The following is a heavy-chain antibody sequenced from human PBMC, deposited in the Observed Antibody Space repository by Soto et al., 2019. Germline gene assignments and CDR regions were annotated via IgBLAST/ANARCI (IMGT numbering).Heavy chain of an antibody. V-gene: IGHV3-23*01. CDR1: GFTFSNYA. D-gene: IGHD3-22*01. Sequence: EVQLLESGGGLGQPGGSLRLSCAASGFTFSNYAMSWVRQAPGKGLEWVSGISGSGVSTHYADSVKGRFTISRDNSKNTLYLQMNSLRAEDTAVYYCAKDGPNYYDSSGYYWGFDYWGQGTLVTVSS. CDR3: AKDGPNYYDSSGYYWGFDY. CDR2: ISGSGVST. J-gene: IGHJ4*02.